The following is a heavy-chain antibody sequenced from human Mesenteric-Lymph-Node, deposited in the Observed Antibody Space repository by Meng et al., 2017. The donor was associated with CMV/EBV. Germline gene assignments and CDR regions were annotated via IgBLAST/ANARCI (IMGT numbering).Heavy chain of an antibody. CDR1: GFTFSSYW. Sequence: GESLKISCGVSGFTFSSYWMHWVRQAPGKGLVWVSRINSDGSSTSYADSVKGRFTISRDNAKNTLYLQMNSLRAEDTAVYYCAREECSSTSCYYDYWGQGTLVTVSS. D-gene: IGHD2-2*01. CDR3: AREECSSTSCYYDY. CDR2: INSDGSST. V-gene: IGHV3-74*01. J-gene: IGHJ4*02.